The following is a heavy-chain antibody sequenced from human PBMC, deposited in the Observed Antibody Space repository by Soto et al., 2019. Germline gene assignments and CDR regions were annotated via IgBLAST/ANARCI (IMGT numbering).Heavy chain of an antibody. CDR2: IYHTGST. CDR3: SRLRDTYFFDS. J-gene: IGHJ4*02. D-gene: IGHD3-10*01. V-gene: IGHV4-31*03. Sequence: QVHLQESGPGLVKPSQTLSLTCSVSGDSMTTIGYYWSWVRQHPGKGLEWIGYIYHTGSTYYNPSLKSRVTISLDTSKQQFSLNLTSVTAADTAVYYFSRLRDTYFFDSWGQGTLVTVSS. CDR1: GDSMTTIGYY.